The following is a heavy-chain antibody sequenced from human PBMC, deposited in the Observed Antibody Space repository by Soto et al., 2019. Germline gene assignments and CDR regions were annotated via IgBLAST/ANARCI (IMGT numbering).Heavy chain of an antibody. V-gene: IGHV3-23*01. CDR1: GFTFGSYA. J-gene: IGHJ4*02. CDR2: IGGRGVST. Sequence: GSLRLSCAASGFTFGSYAMNWVRQAPGKGLEWVSGIGGRGVSTYYADSVKGRFTISRDNSKNTLYLQMNSLRVEDTAVYYCAKRGDDFWSRYYYYFDCWGLGTLVTVSS. CDR3: AKRGDDFWSRYYYYFDC. D-gene: IGHD3-3*01.